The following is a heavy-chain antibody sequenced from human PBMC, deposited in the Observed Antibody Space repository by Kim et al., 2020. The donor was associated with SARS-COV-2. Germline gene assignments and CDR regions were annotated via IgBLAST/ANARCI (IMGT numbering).Heavy chain of an antibody. D-gene: IGHD5-18*01. CDR3: ARPRGYSYGSYIDY. CDR1: GFTFSSYA. J-gene: IGHJ4*02. Sequence: GGSLRLSCAASGFTFSSYAMHWVRQAPGKGLEWVAVISYDGSNKYYADSVKGRFTISRDNSKNTLYLQMNSLRAEDTAVYYCARPRGYSYGSYIDYWGQGPLVTVSS. V-gene: IGHV3-30-3*01. CDR2: ISYDGSNK.